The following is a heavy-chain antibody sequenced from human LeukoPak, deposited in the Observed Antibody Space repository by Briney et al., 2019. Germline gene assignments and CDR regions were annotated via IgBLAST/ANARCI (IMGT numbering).Heavy chain of an antibody. J-gene: IGHJ3*02. CDR1: GFTFSSYG. V-gene: IGHV3-30*02. CDR2: IRYDGSNK. D-gene: IGHD6-13*01. CDR3: ARDLPMYSSSWNDAFDI. Sequence: GGSLRLSCAASGFTFSSYGMHWVRQAPGKGLEWVAFIRYDGSNKYYADSVKGRFTISRDNSKNTLYLQMNSLRAEDTAVYYCARDLPMYSSSWNDAFDIWGQGTMVTVSS.